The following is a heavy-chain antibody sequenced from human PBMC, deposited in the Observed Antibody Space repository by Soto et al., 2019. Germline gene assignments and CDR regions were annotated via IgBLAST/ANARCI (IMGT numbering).Heavy chain of an antibody. D-gene: IGHD2-8*01. CDR3: ATMGHCSNGVCSYYYYGMDV. V-gene: IGHV3-15*07. J-gene: IGHJ6*02. Sequence: EVQLVESGGGLVKPGRSLRLSCGASGFTFSHAWMNWVRQAPGKGLEWVGRIKSKIDGGTSDYAAPVKGRFSISRDDSKDTLFLQMNSLKTEDTAVYFCATMGHCSNGVCSYYYYGMDVWGLGTTVTVSS. CDR2: IKSKIDGGTS. CDR1: GFTFSHAW.